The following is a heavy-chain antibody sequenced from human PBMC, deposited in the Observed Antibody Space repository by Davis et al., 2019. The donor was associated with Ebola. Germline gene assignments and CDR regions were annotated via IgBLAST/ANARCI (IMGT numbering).Heavy chain of an antibody. CDR2: IVVGNGKT. CDR3: AAVGIGDWNDVGLGDYYYGMAV. CDR1: GFTFFSSV. D-gene: IGHD1-1*01. Sequence: SVKVSCKTSGFTFFSSVLQWVRQGRGQRLEWIGWIVVGNGKTNYAQKFQERVTIARDMSTSTAYMELSSLRSDDTAVYYCAAVGIGDWNDVGLGDYYYGMAVWGQGTTVTVSS. J-gene: IGHJ6*02. V-gene: IGHV1-58*01.